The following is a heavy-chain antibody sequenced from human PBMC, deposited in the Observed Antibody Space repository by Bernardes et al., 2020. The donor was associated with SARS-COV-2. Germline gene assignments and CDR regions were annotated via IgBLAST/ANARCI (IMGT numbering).Heavy chain of an antibody. CDR1: GYSISSGYY. CDR2: LYHSGST. D-gene: IGHD2-21*02. J-gene: IGHJ3*02. CDR3: ARDRDLYDAFDI. Sequence: SETLSLTCAVSGYSISSGYYWGWIRQPPGKGLEWIGSLYHSGSTYYNPSLKSRVTISVDPSKNQFSLKLSSVTAADTAVYYCARDRDLYDAFDIWGQGTMVTVSS. V-gene: IGHV4-38-2*02.